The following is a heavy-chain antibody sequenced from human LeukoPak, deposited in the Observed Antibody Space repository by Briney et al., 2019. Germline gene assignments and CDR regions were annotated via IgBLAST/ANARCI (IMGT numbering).Heavy chain of an antibody. Sequence: TGGSLRLSCAVSGFTFSDHFLDWVRQAPGKGLEWVGRSRNKAKSYTTKYGASVKGRFTISRDDSKTTLYLQMNSLKTEDTAVYYCARVRYGEGDYFDYWGQGTLVIVSS. CDR2: SRNKAKSYTT. J-gene: IGHJ4*02. CDR1: GFTFSDHF. V-gene: IGHV3-72*01. CDR3: ARVRYGEGDYFDY. D-gene: IGHD4/OR15-4a*01.